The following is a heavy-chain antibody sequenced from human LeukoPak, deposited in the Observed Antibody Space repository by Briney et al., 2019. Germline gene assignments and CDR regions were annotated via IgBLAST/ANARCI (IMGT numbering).Heavy chain of an antibody. J-gene: IGHJ4*02. CDR2: INQSGST. D-gene: IGHD3-22*01. V-gene: IGHV4-34*01. Sequence: ETLSLTCAVYGGSFSGYYLSWIRQPPGKGLEWIGEINQSGSTNYNPSLKSRVTISVDTSKKQFSLRLSPVTAADTAVYYCARAEYYYDSSGYYGGPAALDYWGQGTLVTVSS. CDR1: GGSFSGYY. CDR3: ARAEYYYDSSGYYGGPAALDY.